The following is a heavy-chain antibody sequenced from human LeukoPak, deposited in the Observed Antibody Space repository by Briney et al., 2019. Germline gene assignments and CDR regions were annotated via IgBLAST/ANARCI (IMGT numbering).Heavy chain of an antibody. CDR1: GGSFSGYY. CDR2: INHSGST. V-gene: IGHV4-34*01. D-gene: IGHD3-3*01. Sequence: SETLSLTCAVYGGSFSGYYWSWIRQPPGRGLEWIGEINHSGSTNYNPSLKSRVTTSVDTSKNQSSLKLSSVTAADTAVYYCARGNYDFWSGYEVLYYYYGMDVWGQGTTVTVSS. J-gene: IGHJ6*02. CDR3: ARGNYDFWSGYEVLYYYYGMDV.